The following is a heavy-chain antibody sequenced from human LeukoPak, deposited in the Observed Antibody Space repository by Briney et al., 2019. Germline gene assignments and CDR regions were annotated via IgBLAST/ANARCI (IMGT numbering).Heavy chain of an antibody. D-gene: IGHD6-13*01. Sequence: SETLSLTCTVSSGSISSGSYCWNWIRQPAGKGLEWIGRIYTSGSTNYNPSLKSRVTISVDTSKNQFSLKLSSVTAADTAVYYCARDDSAARDYWGQGTLVTVSS. V-gene: IGHV4-61*02. CDR2: IYTSGST. CDR1: SGSISSGSYC. J-gene: IGHJ4*02. CDR3: ARDDSAARDY.